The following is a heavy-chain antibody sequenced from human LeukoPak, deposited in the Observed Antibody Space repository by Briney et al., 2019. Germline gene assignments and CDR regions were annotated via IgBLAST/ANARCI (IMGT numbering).Heavy chain of an antibody. CDR2: ISLTGSTT. CDR1: GFSLSGHW. Sequence: GGSLRLSCIASGFSLSGHWMHWAPRLPGKGGSWFSRISLTGSTTSYADSVKGRCAVSRDNAKNTLYLLVNNLRAEDTAVYYCARGPNSNWSGLDFWGQGTLLTVSS. CDR3: ARGPNSNWSGLDF. D-gene: IGHD6-6*01. V-gene: IGHV3-74*01. J-gene: IGHJ4*02.